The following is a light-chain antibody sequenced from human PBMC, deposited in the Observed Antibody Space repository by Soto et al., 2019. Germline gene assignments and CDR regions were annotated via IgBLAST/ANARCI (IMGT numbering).Light chain of an antibody. CDR1: SSNIGENSD. Sequence: QPPSASGAPGRGVAISSTGKSSNIGENSDVHWYQPLTGAAPKLLIYGNTNRPSALSDRCSASTSSTSASLAITRLQAADGADYYCQSYANRLTGFYVFGTGTHVTV. V-gene: IGLV1-40*01. CDR3: QSYANRLTGFYV. CDR2: GNT. J-gene: IGLJ1*01.